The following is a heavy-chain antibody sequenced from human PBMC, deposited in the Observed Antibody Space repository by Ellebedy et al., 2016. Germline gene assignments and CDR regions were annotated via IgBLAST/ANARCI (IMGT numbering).Heavy chain of an antibody. CDR2: ISAGGDIT. J-gene: IGHJ4*02. CDR1: GFTFGNFF. Sequence: GESLKISXVASGFTFGNFFMSWVRQAPGGGLEWVSTISAGGDITFSADSVKGRFTISRDNSRDTLYLQMNRLRAEDTAVYYCRQGHYANYWGQGTLVTVSS. D-gene: IGHD4-17*01. CDR3: RQGHYANY. V-gene: IGHV3-23*01.